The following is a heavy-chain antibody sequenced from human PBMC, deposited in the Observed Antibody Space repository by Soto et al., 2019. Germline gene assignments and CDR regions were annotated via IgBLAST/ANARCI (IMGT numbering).Heavy chain of an antibody. D-gene: IGHD2-2*01. V-gene: IGHV4-39*01. CDR1: GGSISSSSYY. J-gene: IGHJ5*02. Sequence: QLQLQESGPGLVKPSETLSLTCTVSGGSISSSSYYWGWIRQPPGKGLEWIGSIYYSGRTYYNPSRTSRVTISVDTSKNQYSRTLSSVTAADTAVYYCARQTYCSSTSCYPFCNWGAPLGQGTLVTVSS. CDR2: IYYSGRT. CDR3: ARQTYCSSTSCYPFCNWGAP.